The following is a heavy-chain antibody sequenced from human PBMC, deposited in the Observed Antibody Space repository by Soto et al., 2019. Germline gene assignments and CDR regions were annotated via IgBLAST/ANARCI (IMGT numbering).Heavy chain of an antibody. D-gene: IGHD3-9*01. CDR2: IYFTGST. CDR1: GGSISTSYY. CDR3: GRLDGSYYDVLAGSCTRFWLFDV. V-gene: IGHV4-39*01. J-gene: IGHJ2*01. Sequence: QVQLQESGPGLVKPSETLSLTCSVSGGSISTSYYWGWIRQPPGKGLEWIGGIYFTGSTYYNVSLKSRIRMSLDTSNKQFSLDLISLTAADTAVYYCGRLDGSYYDVLAGSCTRFWLFDVWGRGTLVAVSS.